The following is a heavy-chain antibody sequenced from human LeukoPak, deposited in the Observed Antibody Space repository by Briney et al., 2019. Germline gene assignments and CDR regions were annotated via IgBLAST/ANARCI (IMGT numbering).Heavy chain of an antibody. CDR3: AKDMGDFVWGSYRWAPGFDY. J-gene: IGHJ4*02. CDR2: ISWNSGSM. D-gene: IGHD3-16*02. V-gene: IGHV3-9*01. CDR1: GLTFDDYA. Sequence: GGSLRLSCAASGLTFDDYAMHWVRQAPGKGLEWVSGISWNSGSMGYADSVKGRFTISRDNAKNSLYLQMNNLRAEDTALYYCAKDMGDFVWGSYRWAPGFDYWGQGALVTVSS.